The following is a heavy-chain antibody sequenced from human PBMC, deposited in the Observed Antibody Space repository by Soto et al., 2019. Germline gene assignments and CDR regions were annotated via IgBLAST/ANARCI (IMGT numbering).Heavy chain of an antibody. D-gene: IGHD3-10*02. V-gene: IGHV3-30*02. CDR3: TIVRVADSALDH. Sequence: TGGSLRLSCVGSGFIFSNNGIHWVRQTPGKGLEWGAFMWYDGSDTSYADSVKGRFTTSRDHSKNTLFLHMSNLRAEETAMYYCTIVRVADSALDHWGQGTLVTVSS. J-gene: IGHJ4*02. CDR2: MWYDGSDT. CDR1: GFIFSNNG.